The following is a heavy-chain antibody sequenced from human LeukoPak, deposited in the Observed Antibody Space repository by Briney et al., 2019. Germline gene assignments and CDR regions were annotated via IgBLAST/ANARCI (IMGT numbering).Heavy chain of an antibody. CDR3: ARPKWGGDAFDI. CDR1: GGSINSRIYY. V-gene: IGHV4-61*01. J-gene: IGHJ3*02. D-gene: IGHD1-26*01. CDR2: IYYSGST. Sequence: SETLSLTCTVSGGSINSRIYYWSWIRQPPGKGLEWIGYIYYSGSTNYNPSLKSRVTISVDTSKNQFSLKLSSVTAADTAVYYCARPKWGGDAFDIWGQGTMVTVSS.